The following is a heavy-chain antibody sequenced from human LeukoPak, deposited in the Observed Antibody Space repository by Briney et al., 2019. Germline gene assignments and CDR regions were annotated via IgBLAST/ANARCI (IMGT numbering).Heavy chain of an antibody. V-gene: IGHV4-34*01. D-gene: IGHD1-1*01. J-gene: IGHJ6*03. CDR1: GGSFSGYH. CDR3: ARLYWRYMDV. CDR2: INQSGST. Sequence: SETLSLTCAVYGGSFSGYHWSWIRQPPGKGLEWIGEINQSGSTNYNPSLKSRVTISVDTSKNQFSLKLSSVTAADTAVFYCARLYWRYMDVWGKGTTVTVSS.